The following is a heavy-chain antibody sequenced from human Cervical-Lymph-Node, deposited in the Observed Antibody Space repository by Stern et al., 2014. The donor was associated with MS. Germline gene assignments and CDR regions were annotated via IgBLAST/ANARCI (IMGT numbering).Heavy chain of an antibody. Sequence: QLVESGGGLVQPGRSLRLSCAASGFSFDDYAMHWVRQAPGKGLEWVSGISWNTGTIDYADSVKGRFTISRDNAKKSLYLQMNSLSAEDTALYYCAKDTLGGGFHNGWYYFDSWGQGTPVTVSS. J-gene: IGHJ4*02. V-gene: IGHV3-9*01. D-gene: IGHD6-19*01. CDR3: AKDTLGGGFHNGWYYFDS. CDR2: ISWNTGTI. CDR1: GFSFDDYA.